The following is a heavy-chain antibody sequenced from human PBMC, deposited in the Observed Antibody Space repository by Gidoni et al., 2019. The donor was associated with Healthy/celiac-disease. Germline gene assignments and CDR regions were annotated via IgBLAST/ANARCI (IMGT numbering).Heavy chain of an antibody. CDR1: GGTFSSYA. CDR2: IIPILGIA. V-gene: IGHV1-69*04. D-gene: IGHD2-2*01. CDR3: ATPVPAEPHRGGGYGMDV. Sequence: QVQLVQSGAEVKKPGSPVKVSCKASGGTFSSYAISWVRQPPGPGLEWMGRIIPILGIATYAQKFQGRVTITADKATSTAYMELSSLGSEDTAVYYCATPVPAEPHRGGGYGMDVWGQGTTVTVSS. J-gene: IGHJ6*02.